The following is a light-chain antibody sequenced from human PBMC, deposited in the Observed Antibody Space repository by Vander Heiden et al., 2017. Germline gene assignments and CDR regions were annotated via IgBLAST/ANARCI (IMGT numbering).Light chain of an antibody. V-gene: IGLV2-23*02. CDR1: SSDVGSYNL. CDR2: EVR. CDR3: CSYVGTSTFVV. Sequence: QSALPHPAFVSGSPGQSITISCSGTSSDVGSYNLVSWYQQHPGKAPKLMIYEVRERPSGVSNRFSGSKSGNTASLTISGLQAEDEADYYCCSYVGTSTFVVFGGGTKLTVL. J-gene: IGLJ2*01.